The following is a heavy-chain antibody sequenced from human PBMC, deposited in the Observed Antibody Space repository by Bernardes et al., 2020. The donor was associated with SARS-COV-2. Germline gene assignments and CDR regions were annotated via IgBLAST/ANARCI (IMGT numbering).Heavy chain of an antibody. CDR1: GYSFTGYY. V-gene: IGHV1-2*02. CDR2: INPNSGGT. CDR3: ARDRGAAQGAYDAFDI. Sequence: ASVKVSCKASGYSFTGYYMNWVRQAPGQGLEWMGWINPNSGGTNYAQKFQGRVTMTRDTSISTAYMELSRLRSDDTAVYYCARDRGAAQGAYDAFDIWGPGTLVTVYS. J-gene: IGHJ3*02. D-gene: IGHD3-16*01.